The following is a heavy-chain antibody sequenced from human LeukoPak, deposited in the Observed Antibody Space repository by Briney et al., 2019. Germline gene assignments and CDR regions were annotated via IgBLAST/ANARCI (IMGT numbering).Heavy chain of an antibody. CDR1: GYSISSAYY. V-gene: IGHV4-38-2*02. CDR3: ARGGIPVAGEGYCMDV. CDR2: IYYGGNT. D-gene: IGHD6-19*01. J-gene: IGHJ6*03. Sequence: SETLSLTCTVSGYSISSAYYWGWIRQPPGKGLEWIGSIYYGGNTYYNPSLKSRVTMSVDTSKNQFSLKLTSVNAPDTAVYYCARGGIPVAGEGYCMDVWGKGTTVTVSS.